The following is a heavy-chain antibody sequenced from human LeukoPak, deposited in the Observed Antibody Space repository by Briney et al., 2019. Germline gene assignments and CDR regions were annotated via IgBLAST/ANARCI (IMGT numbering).Heavy chain of an antibody. D-gene: IGHD2-15*01. CDR1: GGSISSSSYY. CDR2: VYYSGST. Sequence: SETLSLTCSVSGGSISSSSYYWGWIRQPPGKGLEWIGSVYYSGSTYYNPSIKSQTTISVGTSKTQFSLKLSSVTAADTAVYYCARHHPDPYCSGGACYIVDYWGQGSLVTVS. J-gene: IGHJ4*02. V-gene: IGHV4-39*01. CDR3: ARHHPDPYCSGGACYIVDY.